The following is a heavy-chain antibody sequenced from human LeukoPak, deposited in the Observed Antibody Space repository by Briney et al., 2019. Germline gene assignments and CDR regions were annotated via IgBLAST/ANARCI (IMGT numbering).Heavy chain of an antibody. CDR3: AKDSRSGWSVNAFDI. V-gene: IGHV3-23*01. CDR1: GFTLSSYA. D-gene: IGHD6-19*01. J-gene: IGHJ3*02. CDR2: ISGSGGST. Sequence: GGSLRLSCAASGFTLSSYAMSWVRQAPGKGLEWVSAISGSGGSTYYADSVKGRFTISRDNSKSTLYLQMNSLRAEDTAVYYCAKDSRSGWSVNAFDIWGQGTMVTVSS.